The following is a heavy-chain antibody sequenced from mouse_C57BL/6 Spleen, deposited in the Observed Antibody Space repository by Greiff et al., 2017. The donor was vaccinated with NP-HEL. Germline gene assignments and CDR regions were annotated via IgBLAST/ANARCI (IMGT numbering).Heavy chain of an antibody. CDR3: ARTDSSGYTWFAY. CDR1: GYAFSSSW. J-gene: IGHJ3*01. V-gene: IGHV1-82*01. D-gene: IGHD3-2*02. Sequence: VMLVESGPELVKPGASVKISCKASGYAFSSSWMNWVKQRPGKGLEWIGRIYPGDGDTNYNGKFKGKATLTADKSSSTAYMQLSSLTSEDSAVYFCARTDSSGYTWFAYWGQGTLVTVSA. CDR2: IYPGDGDT.